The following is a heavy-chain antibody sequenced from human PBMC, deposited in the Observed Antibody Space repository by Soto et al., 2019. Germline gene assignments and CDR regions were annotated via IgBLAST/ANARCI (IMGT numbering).Heavy chain of an antibody. Sequence: ESGGGLVKPGGSLRLSCAASGFTFSSYSMNWVRQAPGKGLEWVSSISSSSSYIYYADSVKGRFTISRDNAKNSLYLQMNSLRAVDTAVYYCARQAAAGRYYYYMDVWGKGTTVTVSS. D-gene: IGHD6-13*01. CDR3: ARQAAAGRYYYYMDV. J-gene: IGHJ6*03. V-gene: IGHV3-21*01. CDR1: GFTFSSYS. CDR2: ISSSSSYI.